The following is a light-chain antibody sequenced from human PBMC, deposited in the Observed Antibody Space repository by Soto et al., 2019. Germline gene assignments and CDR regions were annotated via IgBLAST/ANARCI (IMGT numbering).Light chain of an antibody. CDR3: PQYNNWLPIT. CDR1: QSGRSN. V-gene: IGKV3-15*01. J-gene: IGKJ5*01. CDR2: GAS. Sequence: TLSVSPGERFTFSGISSQSGRSNLAWYQQKPGQSPRLLIYGASTRATGIPPRFSGSGSGTEFTLTISSLLPAEFGVHYWPQYNNWLPITFGQ.